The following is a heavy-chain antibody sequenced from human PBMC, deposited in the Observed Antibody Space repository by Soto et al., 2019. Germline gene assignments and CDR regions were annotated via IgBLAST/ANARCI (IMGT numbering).Heavy chain of an antibody. V-gene: IGHV3-23*01. Sequence: EVQLLESGGGLVQPGGSLRLSCAASGFTFSSYAMSWVRQAPGKGLEWVSAISGSGGSTYYADSVKGRFTISRDNSKNTLYLQMNSLRAEGTAVYYCAAAAGQVGIFDYWGQGTLVTVSS. CDR2: ISGSGGST. CDR1: GFTFSSYA. J-gene: IGHJ4*02. CDR3: AAAAGQVGIFDY. D-gene: IGHD6-13*01.